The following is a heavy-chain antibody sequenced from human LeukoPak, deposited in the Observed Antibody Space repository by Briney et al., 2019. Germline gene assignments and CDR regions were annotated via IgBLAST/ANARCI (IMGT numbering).Heavy chain of an antibody. D-gene: IGHD3-22*01. V-gene: IGHV7-4-1*02. CDR3: AHLYYYDSSGYYNPFDY. J-gene: IGHJ4*02. Sequence: ASVKVSCKASGYTFTSYAMNWVRQAPGQGLEWMGWINTNTGNPTYAQGFTGRFVFSLDTSVSTAYLQISSLKAEDTAVYYCAHLYYYDSSGYYNPFDYWGQGTLVTVSS. CDR2: INTNTGNP. CDR1: GYTFTSYA.